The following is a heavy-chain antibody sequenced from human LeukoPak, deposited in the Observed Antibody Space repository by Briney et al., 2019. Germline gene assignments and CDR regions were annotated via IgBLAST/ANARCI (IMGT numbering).Heavy chain of an antibody. CDR1: GFTFSSYG. V-gene: IGHV3-30*02. J-gene: IGHJ4*02. Sequence: GGSLRLSCAASGFTFSSYGMHWVRQAPGKGLEWVAFIRYDGSNKYYADSVKGRFAISRDNSKNTLYLQMNSLRAEDTAVYYCAKDLAFLADYWGQGTLVTVSS. D-gene: IGHD3-3*02. CDR3: AKDLAFLADY. CDR2: IRYDGSNK.